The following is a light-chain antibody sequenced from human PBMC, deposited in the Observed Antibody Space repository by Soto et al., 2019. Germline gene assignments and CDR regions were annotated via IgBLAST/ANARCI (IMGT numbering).Light chain of an antibody. Sequence: LWMPQSPSLLSASTGDRCTVNCGMSQGISSYLAWYQQKPGKAPKLLIYAASSLQSGVPSRFSGSGSGTDFTLTISSLQPEDFATYYCQQSYSTTRTFGQGTKVAIK. CDR1: QGISSY. CDR3: QQSYSTTRT. CDR2: AAS. V-gene: IGKV1D-8*03. J-gene: IGKJ1*01.